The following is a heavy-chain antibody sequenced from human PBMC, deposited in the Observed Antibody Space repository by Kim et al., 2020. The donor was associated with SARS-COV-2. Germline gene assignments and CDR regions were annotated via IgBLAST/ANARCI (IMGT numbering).Heavy chain of an antibody. CDR2: IKQDGSEK. V-gene: IGHV3-7*01. Sequence: GGSLRLSCAASGFTFSSYWMSWVRQAPGKGLEWVANIKQDGSEKYYVDSVKGRFTISRDNAKNSLYLQMNSLRAEDTAVYYCARDKILYYDSSGYYSRIDAFDIWGQGTMVTVSS. J-gene: IGHJ3*02. D-gene: IGHD3-22*01. CDR3: ARDKILYYDSSGYYSRIDAFDI. CDR1: GFTFSSYW.